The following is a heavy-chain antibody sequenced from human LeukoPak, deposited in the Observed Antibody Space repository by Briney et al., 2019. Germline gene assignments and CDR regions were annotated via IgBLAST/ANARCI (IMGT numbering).Heavy chain of an antibody. J-gene: IGHJ4*02. D-gene: IGHD3-22*01. CDR1: GGSISSYY. CDR2: INHSGST. CDR3: ALSGYYYDSSGYPRYYFDY. V-gene: IGHV4-34*01. Sequence: SETLSLTCTVSGGSISSYYWSWIRQPPGKGLEWIGEINHSGSTNYNPSLKSRVTISVDTSKNQFSLKLSSVTAADTAVYYCALSGYYYDSSGYPRYYFDYWGQGTLVTVSS.